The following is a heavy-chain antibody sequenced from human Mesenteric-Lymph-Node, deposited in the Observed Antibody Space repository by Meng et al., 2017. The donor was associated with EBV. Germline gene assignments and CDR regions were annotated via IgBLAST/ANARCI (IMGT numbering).Heavy chain of an antibody. J-gene: IGHJ4*02. D-gene: IGHD3-16*01. CDR2: LDLTDGER. V-gene: IGHV1-24*01. Sequence: VQLVQSGAEVKKPGASVKVSCKVSGYTLSELSMHWVRQAPGKGLEWMGGLDLTDGERIYAQKFQGRVTMTEDTSTDTAYMELSSLRSEDTAVYYCATGDYGRDVFDYWGQGTLVTVSS. CDR3: ATGDYGRDVFDY. CDR1: GYTLSELS.